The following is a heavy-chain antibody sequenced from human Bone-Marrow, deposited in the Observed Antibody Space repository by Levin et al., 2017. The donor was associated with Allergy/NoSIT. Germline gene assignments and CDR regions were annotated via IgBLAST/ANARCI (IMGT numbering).Heavy chain of an antibody. D-gene: IGHD6-6*01. CDR3: VRESSSSAFNYYNYYAMDI. CDR1: GFSFSSYS. V-gene: IGHV3-48*01. CDR2: IHTSSDIV. Sequence: GESLKISCAASGFSFSSYSMNWVRQAPGKGLEWVAHIHTSSDIVYYADYVRGRFTISRDNARNSLFLHMHSLRVEDTAVYYCVRESSSSAFNYYNYYAMDIWGQGTKVTVS. J-gene: IGHJ6*02.